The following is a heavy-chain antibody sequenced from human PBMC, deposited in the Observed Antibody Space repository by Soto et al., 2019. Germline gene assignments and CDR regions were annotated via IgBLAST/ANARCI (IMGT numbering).Heavy chain of an antibody. D-gene: IGHD3-10*01. CDR1: GGSIRSGAYY. V-gene: IGHV4-31*03. CDR2: IYYSGST. Sequence: PSATLSLTFTVSGGSIRSGAYYWSWIRQHPGKGLEWIGYIYYSGSTYYNPSLKSRVTISVDTSKNQFSLKLSSVTAADTAVYYCARVGTMGFRDDFDIWGQGTMVT. CDR3: ARVGTMGFRDDFDI. J-gene: IGHJ3*02.